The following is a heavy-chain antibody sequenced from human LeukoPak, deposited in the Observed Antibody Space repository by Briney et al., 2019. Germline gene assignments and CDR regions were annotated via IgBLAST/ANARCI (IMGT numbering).Heavy chain of an antibody. V-gene: IGHV4-61*01. Sequence: KSSETLSLTCTVSGGSISSSSYYWSWIRQPPGKGLEWIGHIHYSGITNYKPSLKSRVTISVDTPKNQFSLKLSSVTAADTVVYYCANSYGSGSRFDFWGQGTLVTVSS. D-gene: IGHD3-10*01. CDR3: ANSYGSGSRFDF. CDR2: IHYSGIT. J-gene: IGHJ4*02. CDR1: GGSISSSSYY.